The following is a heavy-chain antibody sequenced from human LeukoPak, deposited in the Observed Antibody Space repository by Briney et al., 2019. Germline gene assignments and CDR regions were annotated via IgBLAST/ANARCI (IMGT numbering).Heavy chain of an antibody. CDR1: GYTFTSYY. CDR2: INPSGGST. V-gene: IGHV1-46*01. D-gene: IGHD3-22*01. J-gene: IGHJ4*02. CDR3: ARDPTTYYYDSSGYQ. Sequence: ASVKVSCKASGYTFTSYYMHWVRQAPGQGLEWMGIINPSGGSTSYAQKFQGRVTMTRDMSTSTVYMELSSLRSEDTAVYYCARDPTTYYYDSSGYQWGQGTLVTVSS.